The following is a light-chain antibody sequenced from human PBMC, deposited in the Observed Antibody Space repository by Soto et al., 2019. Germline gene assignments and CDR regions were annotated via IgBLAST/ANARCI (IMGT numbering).Light chain of an antibody. CDR1: QSVSSY. CDR2: DAS. Sequence: EIVLTQSPATLSLSPGERATLSCSASQSVSSYLAWYQQKPGQAPRLLIYDASSRATGIPDRFSGGGSGTDFTLTISRLEPEDFAVYYCQQFSSYPLTFGGGTKV. J-gene: IGKJ4*01. CDR3: QQFSSYPLT. V-gene: IGKV3-11*01.